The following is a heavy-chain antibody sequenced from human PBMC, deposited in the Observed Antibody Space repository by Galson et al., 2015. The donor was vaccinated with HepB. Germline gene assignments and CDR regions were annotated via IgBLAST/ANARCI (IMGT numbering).Heavy chain of an antibody. J-gene: IGHJ6*02. CDR3: ARDPYCSSTSCYGYYYYYGMDV. V-gene: IGHV1-8*01. CDR1: GYTFTSYD. Sequence: SVKVSCKASGYTFTSYDINWVRQATGQGLERMGWMNPNSGNTGYAQKFQGRVTMTRNTSISTAYMELSSLRSEDTAVYYCARDPYCSSTSCYGYYYYYGMDVWGQGTTVTVSS. D-gene: IGHD2-2*01. CDR2: MNPNSGNT.